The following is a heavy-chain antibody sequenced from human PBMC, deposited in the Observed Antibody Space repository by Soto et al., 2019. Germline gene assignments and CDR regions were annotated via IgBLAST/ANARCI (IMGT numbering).Heavy chain of an antibody. CDR3: ARHETLHGDYDY. D-gene: IGHD4-17*01. CDR1: GYTFTNYG. CDR2: ISVSTGNR. V-gene: IGHV1-18*01. J-gene: IGHJ4*02. Sequence: ASVKVSCKASGYTFTNYGISWVRQAPGQGLEWVGWISVSTGNRNYAQKFQDRLTMATDTSTSTAYMELKSLRSDDSAVYYCARHETLHGDYDYWGQGTLVTVSS.